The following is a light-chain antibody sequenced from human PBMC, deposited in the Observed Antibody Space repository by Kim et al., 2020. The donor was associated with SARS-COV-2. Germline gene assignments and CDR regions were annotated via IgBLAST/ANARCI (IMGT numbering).Light chain of an antibody. V-gene: IGLV3-1*01. CDR2: QDT. Sequence: SVSPGQTANIPCSGDKLGDKFVCWYHQRPGQSPLLVIYQDTERPSGIPVRFSGSTSGNTATLTISGTQAMDEGAYYCQAWDPSDLRFGGGTQLTVL. CDR1: KLGDKF. J-gene: IGLJ2*01. CDR3: QAWDPSDLR.